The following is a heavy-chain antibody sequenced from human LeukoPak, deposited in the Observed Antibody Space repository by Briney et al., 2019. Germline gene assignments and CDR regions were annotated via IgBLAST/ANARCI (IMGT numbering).Heavy chain of an antibody. CDR2: VYHSGST. Sequence: PSETLSLTCILPLDSIILDNYWTWIRQSPGKGLEWIGSVYHSGSTHYNPSLKSRVTMSVDTSKNQFSLKLNSVTAADTAVYYCATVSSGHCFTYWGQGSLVTVSS. D-gene: IGHD6-19*01. V-gene: IGHV4-38-2*02. CDR1: LDSIILDNY. J-gene: IGHJ4*02. CDR3: ATVSSGHCFTY.